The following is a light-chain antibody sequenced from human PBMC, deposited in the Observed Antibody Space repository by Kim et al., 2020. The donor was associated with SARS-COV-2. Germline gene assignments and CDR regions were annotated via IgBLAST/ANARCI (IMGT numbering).Light chain of an antibody. Sequence: SVDLGKTTTIPCGGNNIENKNVHWYHQRPGQAPVLVMYRDKKRPSGIPERLSGSNSGDTATLTISRVEAGDEGEYYCQVWDSRAVVFGGGTQLTVL. CDR1: NIENKN. CDR2: RDK. V-gene: IGLV3-9*01. J-gene: IGLJ2*01. CDR3: QVWDSRAVV.